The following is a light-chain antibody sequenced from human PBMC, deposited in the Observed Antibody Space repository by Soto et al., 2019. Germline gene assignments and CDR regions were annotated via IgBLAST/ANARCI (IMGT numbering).Light chain of an antibody. CDR2: EVT. V-gene: IGLV2-8*01. Sequence: QSALTQPPSASGSPGQSVTIASTGSISDVGAYHYVSWYQQHPGKAPKLMIYEVTKRPSGVPDRFSGSKSGNTASLTVSGLKAEDESDYYCSSNAGSNNLRFGGGTKVTVL. CDR3: SSNAGSNNLR. CDR1: ISDVGAYHY. J-gene: IGLJ3*02.